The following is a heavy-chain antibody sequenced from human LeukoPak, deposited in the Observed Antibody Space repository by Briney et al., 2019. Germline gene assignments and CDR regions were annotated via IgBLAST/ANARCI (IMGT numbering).Heavy chain of an antibody. V-gene: IGHV3-30*18. CDR1: GFTLSSYV. CDR2: ISYDGSNK. Sequence: GGSLRLSCATSGFTLSSYVMHWVRQAPGKGLEWVAVISYDGSNKYYADSVKGRFTISRDNSKNTLYLQMNSLRAEDTAVYYCAKEGSIFGVVIRPYYFDYWGQGTLVTVSS. D-gene: IGHD3-3*01. CDR3: AKEGSIFGVVIRPYYFDY. J-gene: IGHJ4*02.